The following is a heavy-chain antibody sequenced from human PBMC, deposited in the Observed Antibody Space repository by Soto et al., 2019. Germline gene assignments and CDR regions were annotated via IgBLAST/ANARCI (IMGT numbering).Heavy chain of an antibody. CDR3: AKDTELGFCSGGSCYNTNDAFDI. J-gene: IGHJ3*02. Sequence: PGGSLRLSCAASGFTFSNAWMNWVRQAPGKGLEWVGRIKSKTDGGTTDYAAPVKGRFTISRDDSKNTLYLQMNSLRTEDTAVYYCAKDTELGFCSGGSCYNTNDAFDIWGQGTMVTVSS. CDR2: IKSKTDGGTT. V-gene: IGHV3-15*07. CDR1: GFTFSNAW. D-gene: IGHD2-15*01.